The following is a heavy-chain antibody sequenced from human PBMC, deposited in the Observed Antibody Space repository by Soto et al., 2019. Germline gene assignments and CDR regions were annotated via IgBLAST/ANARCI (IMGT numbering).Heavy chain of an antibody. CDR2: ISSSSSYI. D-gene: IGHD3-10*01. J-gene: IGHJ3*02. V-gene: IGHV3-21*01. CDR3: ARARLLWFGELLNPDAFDI. Sequence: PGGSLRLSCAASGFTLSSYSMNWVRQAPGKGLEWVSSISSSSSYIYYADSVKGRFTISRDNAKNSLYLQMNSLRAEDTAVYYCARARLLWFGELLNPDAFDIWGQGTMVTVSS. CDR1: GFTLSSYS.